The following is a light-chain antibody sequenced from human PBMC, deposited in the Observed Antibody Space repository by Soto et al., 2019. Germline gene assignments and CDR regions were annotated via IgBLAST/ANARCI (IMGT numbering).Light chain of an antibody. Sequence: QSVLTQPPSASGTPGQRVTIFCSGSSSNIGSNTVNWYQHLPEAPPRLLIYSNSQRPSGVPDRFSGSKSGTSASLAISGLRSDDEADYYCGSWGDSLNSFFVFGTGTKITVL. CDR2: SNS. V-gene: IGLV1-44*01. CDR3: GSWGDSLNSFFV. CDR1: SSNIGSNT. J-gene: IGLJ1*01.